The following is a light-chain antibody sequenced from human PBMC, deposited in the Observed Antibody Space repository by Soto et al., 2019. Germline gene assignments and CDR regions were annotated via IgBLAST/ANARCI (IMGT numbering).Light chain of an antibody. Sequence: EIVLTQSPGNLSLSPGERATLSCRASQSVSSHYLAWYQQKPGQAPRLLIYGASDRATGIPASFSGTGSGEDLTLTISRLEPEDFAVEHCLQYGSSPLTFGGGNKVEIK. V-gene: IGKV3-20*01. CDR2: GAS. CDR3: LQYGSSPLT. J-gene: IGKJ4*01. CDR1: QSVSSHY.